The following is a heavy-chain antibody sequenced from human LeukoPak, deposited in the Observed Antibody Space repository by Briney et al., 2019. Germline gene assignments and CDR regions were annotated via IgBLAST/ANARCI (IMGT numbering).Heavy chain of an antibody. J-gene: IGHJ4*02. V-gene: IGHV3-74*01. CDR3: ARAGPTGEDDY. CDR1: GFTFSSYW. Sequence: RGSLRLSCAASGFTFSSYWMHWVRQAPGKGLVWVSRINADGSRTSYADSVKGRFTISRDNAKNTLYLQMNSLRAEDTAVYYCARAGPTGEDDYWGQGNLVTVSS. CDR2: INADGSRT. D-gene: IGHD7-27*01.